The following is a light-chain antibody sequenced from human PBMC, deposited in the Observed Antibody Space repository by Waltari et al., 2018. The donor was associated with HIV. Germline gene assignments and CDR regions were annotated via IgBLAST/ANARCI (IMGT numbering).Light chain of an antibody. CDR1: QTLLHSNGYNY. V-gene: IGKV2-28*01. CDR3: MQTLQTPPT. Sequence: EIVLTQSPLSLSVTPAEPASTSSTSSQTLLHSNGYNYLDWYLQKPGQPPQLLIYLDSNRASGVPDRFSGSGSGTNFTLKISRVEVEDVGTYFCMQTLQTPPTFGQGTKLDIK. J-gene: IGKJ2*01. CDR2: LDS.